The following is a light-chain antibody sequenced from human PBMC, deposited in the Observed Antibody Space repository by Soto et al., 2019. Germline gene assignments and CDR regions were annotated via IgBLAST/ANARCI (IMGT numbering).Light chain of an antibody. CDR2: AAS. Sequence: DIQMTQSPSSLSASVGDRVTITCRASQSISSYLNWYQQKPGKAPKLLIYAASSLQSGVPSRFSGSGSGTDFTLTISSLQPEDFATYCCQQTYITPYTFGQGTKVDIK. J-gene: IGKJ2*01. V-gene: IGKV1-39*01. CDR3: QQTYITPYT. CDR1: QSISSY.